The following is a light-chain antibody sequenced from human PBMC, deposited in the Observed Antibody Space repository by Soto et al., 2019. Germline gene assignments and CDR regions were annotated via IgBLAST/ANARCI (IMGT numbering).Light chain of an antibody. CDR3: QQYQNSPRT. V-gene: IGKV3-20*01. CDR2: DTS. Sequence: ETVLTPSPGTLSLSPGERATVSCRASQSVGGSSLAWYQQRPGQAPRLLIYDTSKRATGIPDRFSGSGSGTDFTLTISRLEPEDFAVYYCQQYQNSPRTFGQGTKVDIK. CDR1: QSVGGSS. J-gene: IGKJ1*01.